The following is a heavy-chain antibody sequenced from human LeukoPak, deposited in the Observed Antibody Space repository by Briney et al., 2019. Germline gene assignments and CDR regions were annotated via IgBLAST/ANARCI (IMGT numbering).Heavy chain of an antibody. CDR1: GCTFTTYS. CDR3: ARERYGDYVYDY. J-gene: IGHJ4*02. V-gene: IGHV3-48*01. CDR2: IRSSSTI. D-gene: IGHD4-17*01. Sequence: PGGSLRLSCAASGCTFTTYSMNWVRQAPGKGLEWVSYIRSSSTINYADSVKGRFTISRDNAKSSLYLQMNGLRAEDTAVYYCARERYGDYVYDYWGQGTLVTVSS.